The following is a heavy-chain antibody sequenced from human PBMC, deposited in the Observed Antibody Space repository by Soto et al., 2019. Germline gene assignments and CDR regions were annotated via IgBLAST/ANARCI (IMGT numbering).Heavy chain of an antibody. J-gene: IGHJ4*02. V-gene: IGHV3-23*01. CDR3: AKQYYYDSSGYEGRSYYFDY. Sequence: EVQLLESGGGLVQPGGSLRLSCAASGFTFSSYAMSWVRQAPGKGLEWVSAISGSGGSTYYADSVKGRFTISRDNSKNTLYLQMNSLRAEDTAVYYCAKQYYYDSSGYEGRSYYFDYWGQGTLVTVSS. CDR1: GFTFSSYA. D-gene: IGHD3-22*01. CDR2: ISGSGGST.